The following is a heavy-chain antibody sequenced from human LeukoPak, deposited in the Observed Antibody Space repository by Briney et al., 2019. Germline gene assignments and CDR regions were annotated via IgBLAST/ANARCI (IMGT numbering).Heavy chain of an antibody. CDR1: VFIFSSYS. CDR2: ISGSGGST. CDR3: QSQYSSGWEYYFDY. V-gene: IGHV3-23*01. J-gene: IGHJ4*02. Sequence: SGGSLRLSCAASVFIFSSYSMIWVRQAPWKGLEWVSAISGSGGSTYYADSVKGRFTISRDNSKNTLYLQMNSLRAEDTAVYYCQSQYSSGWEYYFDYWGQGTLVTVSS. D-gene: IGHD6-19*01.